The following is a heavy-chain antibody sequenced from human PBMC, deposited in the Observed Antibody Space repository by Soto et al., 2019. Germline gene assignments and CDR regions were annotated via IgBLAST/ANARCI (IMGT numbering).Heavy chain of an antibody. V-gene: IGHV4-30-2*01. J-gene: IGHJ2*01. CDR1: GGSISSGGYS. Sequence: QLQLQESGSGLVKPSQTLSLTCAVSGGSISSGGYSWSWIRQPPGKGLEWIGYIYHSGSTYYNPSLKSRFTISVDRSKNQFSLKLSSVTAADTAVYYCARAPNYYGSGSYRNWYFDLWGRGTLVTVSS. CDR3: ARAPNYYGSGSYRNWYFDL. D-gene: IGHD3-10*01. CDR2: IYHSGST.